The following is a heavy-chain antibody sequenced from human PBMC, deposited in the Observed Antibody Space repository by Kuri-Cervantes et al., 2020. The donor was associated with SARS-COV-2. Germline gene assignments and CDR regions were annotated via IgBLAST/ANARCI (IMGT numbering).Heavy chain of an antibody. CDR1: GGTFSSYA. J-gene: IGHJ6*03. Sequence: SVKVSCKASGGTFSSYAISWVRQAPGQGLEWMGRIIPILGTANYAQKFQGRVTITADKSTSTAYMELSSLRSEDTAVYYCARSYSNYVGYYYYYMDVWGKGTTVPSP. D-gene: IGHD4-11*01. V-gene: IGHV1-69*04. CDR3: ARSYSNYVGYYYYYMDV. CDR2: IIPILGTA.